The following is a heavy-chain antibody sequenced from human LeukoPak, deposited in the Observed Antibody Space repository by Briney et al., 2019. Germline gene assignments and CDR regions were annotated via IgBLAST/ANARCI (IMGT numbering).Heavy chain of an antibody. V-gene: IGHV4-39*01. J-gene: IGHJ4*02. CDR3: ARHATVTSFTFAY. CDR2: IYYTGST. CDR1: GGSISSGGYY. D-gene: IGHD4-17*01. Sequence: SETLSLTCTVSGGSISSGGYYWSWIRQHPGKGLEWIGYIYYTGSTYYNPSLKSRVTISVDTSKNQISLKLNSVTAADTAVYYCARHATVTSFTFAYWGQGTLVTVSS.